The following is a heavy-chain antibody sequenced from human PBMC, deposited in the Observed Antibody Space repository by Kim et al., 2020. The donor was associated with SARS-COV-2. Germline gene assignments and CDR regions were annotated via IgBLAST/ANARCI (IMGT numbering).Heavy chain of an antibody. V-gene: IGHV3-9*01. Sequence: GGSLRLSCAASGFTFGDYAMHWVRQAPGKGLEWVSGISWNSGSIGYADSVKGRFTISRDNAKNSLYLQMNSLRAEDTALYYCAKGAGVVVVAATPFDPWGQGTLVTVSS. J-gene: IGHJ5*02. CDR1: GFTFGDYA. CDR3: AKGAGVVVVAATPFDP. CDR2: ISWNSGSI. D-gene: IGHD2-15*01.